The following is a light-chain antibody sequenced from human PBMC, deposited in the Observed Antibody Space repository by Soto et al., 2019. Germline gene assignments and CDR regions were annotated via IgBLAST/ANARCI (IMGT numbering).Light chain of an antibody. V-gene: IGKV1-27*01. CDR3: QKYNDDSRT. CDR2: AAS. Sequence: DIQMTQSPSSLSASVGDRVTITCRASQAISNYLAWYQQKPGQLPKLLIYAASTLQSGVPSRFSGSGSGTDFTLTISSLQPEDVATYYCQKYNDDSRTFGQGTKLEVK. J-gene: IGKJ1*01. CDR1: QAISNY.